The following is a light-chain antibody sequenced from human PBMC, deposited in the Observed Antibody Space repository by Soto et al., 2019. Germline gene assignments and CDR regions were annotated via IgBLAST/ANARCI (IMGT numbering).Light chain of an antibody. J-gene: IGKJ1*01. CDR1: QSVLYSSNNKNY. CDR2: WAS. Sequence: DIVMTQSPDSLAVSLGARATINCKSSQSVLYSSNNKNYLAWYQQKPGQPPKLLIYWASTRESGVPDRFSGRGSGTDFTLTISSLQAEDGAFYYCQQYYSTPRTFGQGTKVEIK. V-gene: IGKV4-1*01. CDR3: QQYYSTPRT.